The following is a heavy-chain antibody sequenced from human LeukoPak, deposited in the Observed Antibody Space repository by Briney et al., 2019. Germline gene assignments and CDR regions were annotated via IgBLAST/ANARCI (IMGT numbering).Heavy chain of an antibody. D-gene: IGHD3-3*01. V-gene: IGHV3-23*01. Sequence: PGGSLRLSCAASGFTFSSYAMHWVRQAPGKGLEWVSAISGSGGSTYYADSVKGRFTISRDNSKNTLYLQMNSLRAEDTAVYYCAKEDPGITIFGVVNYYYYYGMDVWGQGTTVTVSS. J-gene: IGHJ6*02. CDR2: ISGSGGST. CDR1: GFTFSSYA. CDR3: AKEDPGITIFGVVNYYYYYGMDV.